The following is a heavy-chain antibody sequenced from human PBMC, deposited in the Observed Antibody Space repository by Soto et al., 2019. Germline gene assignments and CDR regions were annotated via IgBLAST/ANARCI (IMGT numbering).Heavy chain of an antibody. CDR3: ARVGILTGYYKGLDV. CDR1: GGSISTYY. V-gene: IGHV4-59*01. J-gene: IGHJ6*02. D-gene: IGHD3-9*01. Sequence: QEHLQESGPGLVKPSETLSLTCTVSGGSISTYYWSWIRQPPGKGLEWIGYIYFSGSTNFNPSLKSRVTISVDTSKIQFSLKLGSVTAADTAVYYWARVGILTGYYKGLDVWGQGTTVTVSS. CDR2: IYFSGST.